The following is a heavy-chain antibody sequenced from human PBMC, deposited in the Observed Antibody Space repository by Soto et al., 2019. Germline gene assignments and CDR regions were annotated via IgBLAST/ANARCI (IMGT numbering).Heavy chain of an antibody. D-gene: IGHD6-19*01. J-gene: IGHJ6*02. CDR3: AREPGYNIAVAGKGYGMDV. CDR1: EFTFSSYW. CDR2: INSDGSST. Sequence: GGSLRLSCAASEFTFSSYWMHWVRQAPGKGLVWVSRINSDGSSTSYADSVKGRFTISRDNAKNTLYLQMNSLRAEDTAVYYCAREPGYNIAVAGKGYGMDVWGQGTTVTVSS. V-gene: IGHV3-74*01.